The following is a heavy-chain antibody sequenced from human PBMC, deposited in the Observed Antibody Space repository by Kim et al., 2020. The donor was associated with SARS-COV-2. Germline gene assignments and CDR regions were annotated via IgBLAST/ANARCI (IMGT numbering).Heavy chain of an antibody. V-gene: IGHV1-2*02. CDR3: ARVRTMVRGVMEWPLPY. J-gene: IGHJ4*02. D-gene: IGHD3-10*01. CDR2: INPNSGGT. CDR1: GYTFTGYY. Sequence: ASVKVSCKASGYTFTGYYMHWVRQAPGQGLEWMGWINPNSGGTNYAQKFQGRVTMTRDTSISTAYMELSRLRSDDTAVYYCARVRTMVRGVMEWPLPYWGQGTLVTVSS.